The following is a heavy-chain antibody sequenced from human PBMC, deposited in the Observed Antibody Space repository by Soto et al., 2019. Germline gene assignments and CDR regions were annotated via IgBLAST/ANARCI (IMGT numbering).Heavy chain of an antibody. CDR1: GGSISSSSYY. J-gene: IGHJ4*02. Sequence: SETLSLTCTVSGGSISSSSYYWGWIRQPPGKGLEWIGSIYYSGSTYYNPSLKSRVTISVDTSKNQFSLKLSSVTAADTAVYYCARQEIGSDYWGQGTLVTVSS. CDR3: ARQEIGSDY. CDR2: IYYSGST. D-gene: IGHD2-15*01. V-gene: IGHV4-39*01.